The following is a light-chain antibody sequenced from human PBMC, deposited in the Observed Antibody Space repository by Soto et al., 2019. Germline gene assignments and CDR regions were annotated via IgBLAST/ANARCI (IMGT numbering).Light chain of an antibody. Sequence: QSVLTQPASVSGSPGQSITISCTGTSSDVGGYNYVCWYQQYPGKAPELIIYQVSHRPSGVSNRFSGSKSGNTASLTISGLQAEDEADYYCSSSTSTTNMVFAGGTKVAVL. J-gene: IGLJ3*02. V-gene: IGLV2-14*01. CDR2: QVS. CDR1: SSDVGGYNY. CDR3: SSSTSTTNMV.